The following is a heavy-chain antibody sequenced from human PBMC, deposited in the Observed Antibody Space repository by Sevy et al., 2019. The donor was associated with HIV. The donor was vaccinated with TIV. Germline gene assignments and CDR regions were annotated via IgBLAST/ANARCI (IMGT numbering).Heavy chain of an antibody. CDR3: ARGKSGYGYALNY. CDR1: GFTVNSNY. D-gene: IGHD5-18*01. CDR2: IHSDDTT. J-gene: IGHJ4*02. Sequence: GRSLRLSCAASGFTVNSNYMTWLRQAPGKGLEGVSVIHSDDTTYHADAVKDRFTISRDNFKNTLYLHMSSLRAEDTAVYYCARGKSGYGYALNYWGQGTLVTVSS. V-gene: IGHV3-66*01.